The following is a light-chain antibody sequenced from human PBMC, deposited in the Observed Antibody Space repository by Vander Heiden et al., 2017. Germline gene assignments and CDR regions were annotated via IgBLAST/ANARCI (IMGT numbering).Light chain of an antibody. CDR1: QSVLSSSNNKNY. J-gene: IGKJ3*01. CDR3: QQYYSTPFT. Sequence: DIVMTQSPDSLAVPLGERATINCKSSQSVLSSSNNKNYLAWYQQKPGQPPKLLIYWASTRESGVPDRFSGSGSGTDFTLTISSLQAEDVAGYYCQQYYSTPFTFGPGTKVDIK. V-gene: IGKV4-1*01. CDR2: WAS.